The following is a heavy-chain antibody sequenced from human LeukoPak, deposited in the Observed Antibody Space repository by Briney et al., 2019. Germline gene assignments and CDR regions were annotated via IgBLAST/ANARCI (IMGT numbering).Heavy chain of an antibody. D-gene: IGHD3-22*01. V-gene: IGHV4-34*01. J-gene: IGHJ6*02. Sequence: PSETLSLTCAVYGGSFSGYYWSWIRQPPGKGLEWIGEINHSGSTNYNPSLKSRVTISVDTSKNQFSLTLNSVTAADTAVYYCASPSETSYYDSSGYHYYYYYGMDVWGQGTTVTVSS. CDR2: INHSGST. CDR3: ASPSETSYYDSSGYHYYYYYGMDV. CDR1: GGSFSGYY.